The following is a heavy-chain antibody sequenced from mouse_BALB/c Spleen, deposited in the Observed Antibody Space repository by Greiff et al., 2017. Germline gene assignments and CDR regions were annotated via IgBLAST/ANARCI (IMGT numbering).Heavy chain of an antibody. Sequence: VQLQQPGAELVRPGASVKLSCKASGYTFTSYWINWVKQRPGQGLEWIGNIYPSDSYTNYNQKFKDKATLTVDKSSSTAYMQLSSPTSEDSAVYYCTRNYYGSSLDYWGQGTTLTVSS. CDR3: TRNYYGSSLDY. J-gene: IGHJ2*01. CDR2: IYPSDSYT. V-gene: IGHV1-69*02. CDR1: GYTFTSYW. D-gene: IGHD1-1*01.